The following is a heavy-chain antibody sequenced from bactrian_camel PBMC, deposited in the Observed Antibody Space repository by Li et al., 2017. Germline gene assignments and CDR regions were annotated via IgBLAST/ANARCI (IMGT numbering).Heavy chain of an antibody. CDR3: AEDTVGRSGSAFWDPAGYNY. CDR2: IYTGGGITTYI. Sequence: DVQLVESGGGSVQTGGSLKLSCSSSEYTSRSNCMGWFRQGPGKEREGVATIYTGGGITTYITYADSVKGRFTISLDKEKKGVILTMNNLKPEDTATYYCAEDTVGRSGSAFWDPAGYNYWGQGTQVTVS. CDR1: EYTSRSNC. D-gene: IGHD2*01. V-gene: IGHV3S42*01. J-gene: IGHJ4*01.